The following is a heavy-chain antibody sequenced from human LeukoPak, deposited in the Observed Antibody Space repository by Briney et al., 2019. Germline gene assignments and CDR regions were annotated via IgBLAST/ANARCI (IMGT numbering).Heavy chain of an antibody. Sequence: GGSLRLSCAASGFTFINYSMHWVRQAPGKGLEWVAVIWYDGSRKYYADSVKGRFTISRDSSENTLYLQMNSLRAEDTAVYYCARDRRTAPRGTTLDDWGQGTLVTASS. CDR1: GFTFINYS. J-gene: IGHJ4*02. V-gene: IGHV3-33*08. D-gene: IGHD6-13*01. CDR2: IWYDGSRK. CDR3: ARDRRTAPRGTTLDD.